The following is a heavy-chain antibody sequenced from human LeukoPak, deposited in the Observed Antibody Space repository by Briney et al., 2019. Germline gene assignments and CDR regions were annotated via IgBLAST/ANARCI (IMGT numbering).Heavy chain of an antibody. J-gene: IGHJ4*02. CDR1: GFTFSSYG. V-gene: IGHV3-33*01. CDR3: AREDSSARFDD. D-gene: IGHD6-19*01. Sequence: GGSLSLSCAASGFTFSSYGMNWVRQAPGKGLEWVAVIWYDGSNKDYADSVKGRFTISRDNSKNTLYLQMNSLRAEDTAVYYCAREDSSARFDDWGQGTLVTVSS. CDR2: IWYDGSNK.